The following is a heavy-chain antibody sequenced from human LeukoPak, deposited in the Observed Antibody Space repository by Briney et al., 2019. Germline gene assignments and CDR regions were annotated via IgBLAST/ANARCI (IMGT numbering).Heavy chain of an antibody. D-gene: IGHD6-19*01. CDR3: ARDGLVSGWYSSIS. CDR2: ISGSGGST. J-gene: IGHJ5*02. Sequence: GGSLRLSCAASGFTFSSYAMSWVRQAPGKGLEWVSAISGSGGSTYYADSVKGRFTISRDNSKNTLYLQMNSLRAEDTAVYYCARDGLVSGWYSSISWGQGTLVTVSS. CDR1: GFTFSSYA. V-gene: IGHV3-23*01.